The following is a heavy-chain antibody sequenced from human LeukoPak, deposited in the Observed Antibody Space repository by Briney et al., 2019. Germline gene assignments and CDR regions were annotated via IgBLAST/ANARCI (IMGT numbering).Heavy chain of an antibody. V-gene: IGHV3-23*01. Sequence: GGSLRLSCAAPGFTFSSYAMSWVRQAPGKGLEWVSAISGSGGSTYYADSVKGRFTISRDNSKNTLYLQMNSLRAEDTAVYYCAKRHCGGDCYSDYWGQGTLVTVSS. CDR3: AKRHCGGDCYSDY. CDR2: ISGSGGST. D-gene: IGHD2-21*02. J-gene: IGHJ4*02. CDR1: GFTFSSYA.